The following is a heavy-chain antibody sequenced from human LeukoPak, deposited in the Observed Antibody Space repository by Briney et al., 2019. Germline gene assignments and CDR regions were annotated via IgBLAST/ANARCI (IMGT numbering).Heavy chain of an antibody. D-gene: IGHD3-22*01. V-gene: IGHV3-23*01. CDR2: ISDNGGRT. CDR1: GFTFSTYP. J-gene: IGHJ4*02. Sequence: GGSLRLSCAASGFTFSTYPMAWVRQAPGGGLEWVSGISDNGGRTYYADSVKGRFTISRDNAKNSLYLQMNSLRDEDTAVYYCARGDSSGYYYPEIWGQGTLVTVSS. CDR3: ARGDSSGYYYPEI.